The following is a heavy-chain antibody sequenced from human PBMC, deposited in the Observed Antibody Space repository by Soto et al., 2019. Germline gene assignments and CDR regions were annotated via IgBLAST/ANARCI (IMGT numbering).Heavy chain of an antibody. CDR2: INAGNGNT. CDR3: AREGIAGDGCFDC. J-gene: IGHJ4*02. Sequence: ASVKVSCKASGYTFTSYAMHWVRQAPGQRLEWMGWINAGNGNTKYSQKFQGRVTITRDTSASTAYMELSSLRSEDTAVYYCAREGIAGDGCFDCWGQGTRVIVSS. D-gene: IGHD6-19*01. CDR1: GYTFTSYA. V-gene: IGHV1-3*01.